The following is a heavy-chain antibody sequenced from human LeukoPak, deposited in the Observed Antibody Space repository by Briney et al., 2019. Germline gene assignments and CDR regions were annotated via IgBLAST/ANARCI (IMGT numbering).Heavy chain of an antibody. J-gene: IGHJ3*02. CDR1: GASVSSDY. Sequence: SETLSLTCTVSGASVSSDYWSWIRQSPGKGLEWIGYIYHSGHTMSNPSLKSRVSLSLDTSNNQFSLKLSSVTAADTAVYYCARRAVRSFDIWGQGTMVTVSS. V-gene: IGHV4-59*08. CDR3: ARRAVRSFDI. CDR2: IYHSGHT.